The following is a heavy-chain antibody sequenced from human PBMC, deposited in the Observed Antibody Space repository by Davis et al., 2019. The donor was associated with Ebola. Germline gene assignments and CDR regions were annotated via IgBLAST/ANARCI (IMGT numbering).Heavy chain of an antibody. D-gene: IGHD6-19*01. CDR3: ARQVAVAHNWFDP. V-gene: IGHV4-39*01. Sequence: SETLSLTCTVSGGSISSSSYYWGWIRQPPGKGLEWIGSIYYSGSTYYNPSLKRRVTISVDTSKNQFSLKLSSVTAADTAVYYCARQVAVAHNWFDPWGQGTLVTVSS. J-gene: IGHJ5*02. CDR2: IYYSGST. CDR1: GGSISSSSYY.